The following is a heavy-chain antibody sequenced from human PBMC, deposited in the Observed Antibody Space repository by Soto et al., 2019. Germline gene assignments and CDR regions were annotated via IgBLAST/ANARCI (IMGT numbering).Heavy chain of an antibody. CDR1: GGTVSSYA. J-gene: IGHJ4*02. V-gene: IGHV1-69*01. CDR3: ARHTPADYYDSSGYSYYFDY. D-gene: IGHD3-22*01. CDR2: IIPIFGTA. Sequence: QMQLVQSGAEVKKRGSSVKVSCKASGGTVSSYAISWVRQAPGQGLEWMGGIIPIFGTANYAQKFQGRVTITADESTSTAYMELSSLRSEDTAVYYCARHTPADYYDSSGYSYYFDYWGQGTLVTVSS.